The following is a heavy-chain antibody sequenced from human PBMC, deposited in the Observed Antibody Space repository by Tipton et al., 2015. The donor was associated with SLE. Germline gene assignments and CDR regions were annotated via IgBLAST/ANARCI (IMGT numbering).Heavy chain of an antibody. J-gene: IGHJ2*01. CDR1: GGSFSGYY. CDR2: INHSGST. D-gene: IGHD3-10*01. CDR3: ASPPYYGSGSYRPYWYFDL. Sequence: LRLSCAVYGGSFSGYYWSWIRQPPGKGLEWIGEINHSGSTNYNPSLKSRVTISVDTSKNQFSLKLSSVTAADTAVYYCASPPYYGSGSYRPYWYFDLWGRGTLVTVSS. V-gene: IGHV4-34*01.